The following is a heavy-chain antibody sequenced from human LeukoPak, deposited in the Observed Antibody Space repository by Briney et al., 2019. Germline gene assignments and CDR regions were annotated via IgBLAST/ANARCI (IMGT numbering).Heavy chain of an antibody. CDR1: GGTFSSYA. V-gene: IGHV1-2*02. CDR2: INPNSGGT. Sequence: GASVKVSCKASGGTFSSYAISWVRQAPGQGLEWMGWINPNSGGTNYAQKFQGRVTMTRDTSISTAYMELSRLRSDDTAVYYCARDIDAVEMATIGGFDIWGQGTMVTVSS. D-gene: IGHD5-24*01. CDR3: ARDIDAVEMATIGGFDI. J-gene: IGHJ3*02.